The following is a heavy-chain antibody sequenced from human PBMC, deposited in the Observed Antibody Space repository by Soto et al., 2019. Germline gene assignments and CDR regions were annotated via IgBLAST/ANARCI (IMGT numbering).Heavy chain of an antibody. CDR3: AVGAGYSSSLGYGMDV. CDR2: IIPIFGTA. V-gene: IGHV1-69*13. J-gene: IGHJ6*02. CDR1: GRTFSSYA. D-gene: IGHD6-6*01. Sequence: SVKVSCKASGRTFSSYAISWVRQAPGQGLEWMGGIIPIFGTANYAQSFQGRVTITADESTSTAYMGLSSLRSEDTAVYYCAVGAGYSSSLGYGMDVWGQGTTVTVSS.